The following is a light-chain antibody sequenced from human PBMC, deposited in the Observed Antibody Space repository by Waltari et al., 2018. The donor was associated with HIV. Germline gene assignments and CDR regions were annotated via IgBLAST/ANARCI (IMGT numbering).Light chain of an antibody. CDR3: CSYAGSRTQVV. Sequence: QSALTQPASVSGSPGQSITISCTGTSSDVGSYNLVSWYQQHPGKAPKLMIYEGSKRPSGVLTRFSGSKSGNTASLTVFGLQAEDEADYYCCSYAGSRTQVVVGGGTKRTVL. V-gene: IGLV2-23*01. J-gene: IGLJ2*01. CDR1: SSDVGSYNL. CDR2: EGS.